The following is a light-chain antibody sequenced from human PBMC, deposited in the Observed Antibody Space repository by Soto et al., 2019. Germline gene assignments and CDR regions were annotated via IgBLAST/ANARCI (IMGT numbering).Light chain of an antibody. CDR1: SSDVGGYNY. CDR3: RSYTSSSTLPVV. Sequence: QSALTQPASVSGSPGQSITISCTGTSSDVGGYNYVSWYQQHPGKAPKLMIYDVSNRPSGVYNRFSGSKSGNTASLTISGLQSEYEADYYCRSYTSSSTLPVVFGGGTKLTVL. J-gene: IGLJ2*01. CDR2: DVS. V-gene: IGLV2-14*01.